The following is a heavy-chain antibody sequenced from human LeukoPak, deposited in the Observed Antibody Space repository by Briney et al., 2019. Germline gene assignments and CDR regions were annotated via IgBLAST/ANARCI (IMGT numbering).Heavy chain of an antibody. Sequence: SAKVSCKASGGTFSSYAISWVRQAPGQGLEWMGGIIPIFGTANYAQKFQGRVTITADESTSTAYMELSSPRSEDTAVYYCARSITMIVVAGPADDAFDIWGQGTMVTVSS. V-gene: IGHV1-69*01. CDR1: GGTFSSYA. CDR2: IIPIFGTA. J-gene: IGHJ3*02. CDR3: ARSITMIVVAGPADDAFDI. D-gene: IGHD3-22*01.